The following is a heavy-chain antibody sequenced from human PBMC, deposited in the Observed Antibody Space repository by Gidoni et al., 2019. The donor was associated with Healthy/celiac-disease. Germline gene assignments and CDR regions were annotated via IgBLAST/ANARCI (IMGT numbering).Heavy chain of an antibody. Sequence: QVQLVQSGAEVKKPGASVKVSCKAAGYTFTSYHMHWVRQAPGPGLEWMGIINPSGGSTSYAQKFQCRVTMTRDTSTSTVYMELSSLRSEDTAVYYCARDATIMITFGGVIAQQYFQHWGQGTLVTVSS. CDR1: GYTFTSYH. V-gene: IGHV1-46*01. CDR3: ARDATIMITFGGVIAQQYFQH. D-gene: IGHD3-16*02. CDR2: INPSGGST. J-gene: IGHJ1*01.